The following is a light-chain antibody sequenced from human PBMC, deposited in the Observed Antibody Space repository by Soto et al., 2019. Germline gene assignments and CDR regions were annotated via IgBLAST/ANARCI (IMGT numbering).Light chain of an antibody. Sequence: QLVLTQSPSASASLGASVKLTCTLSSGHSTYAIAWHQQPPEKGPRYLMKLNSDGSHSKGDGIPDRFSGSGSGAERYLTISSLQSEDEADYYCPTWGNGIVVFGGGTQLTVL. CDR2: LNSDGSH. CDR1: SGHSTYA. J-gene: IGLJ2*01. V-gene: IGLV4-69*01. CDR3: PTWGNGIVV.